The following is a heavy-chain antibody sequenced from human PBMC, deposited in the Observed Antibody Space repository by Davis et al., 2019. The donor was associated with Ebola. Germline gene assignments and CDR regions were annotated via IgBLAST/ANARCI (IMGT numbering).Heavy chain of an antibody. D-gene: IGHD2-2*01. CDR2: IYSGGST. CDR3: ARGPRTSVPAAVGWFDP. CDR1: GFTVSSNY. V-gene: IGHV3-66*01. J-gene: IGHJ5*02. Sequence: GESLKISCAASGFTVSSNYMSWVRQAPGKGLEWVSVIYSGGSTYYADSVKGRFTISRDNSKNTLYLQMNSLRAEDTAVYYCARGPRTSVPAAVGWFDPWGQGTLVTVSS.